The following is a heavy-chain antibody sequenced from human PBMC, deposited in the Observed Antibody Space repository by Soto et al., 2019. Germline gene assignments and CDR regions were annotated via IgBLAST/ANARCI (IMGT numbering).Heavy chain of an antibody. V-gene: IGHV3-23*01. CDR1: GFPFSNYV. Sequence: PGGSLRLSCAPSGFPFSNYVWSWFRQPPGKGLEWLSGINVGSGSTSYAGSVRGRFTTSRDNSKNTVFLQMNSLRAEDTAIYYCAKDREAPIHWGQGTLVTVSS. CDR3: AKDREAPIH. CDR2: INVGSGST. J-gene: IGHJ4*02.